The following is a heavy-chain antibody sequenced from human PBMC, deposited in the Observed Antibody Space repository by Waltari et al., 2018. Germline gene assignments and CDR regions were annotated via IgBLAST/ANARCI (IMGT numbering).Heavy chain of an antibody. D-gene: IGHD2-15*01. CDR1: GGSFSGYY. CDR3: AREVVVAATLAYYYYGMDV. V-gene: IGHV4-34*01. J-gene: IGHJ6*02. CDR2: INHSGRT. Sequence: QVQLQQWGAGLLKPSETLSLTCAVYGGSFSGYYWSWIRQPPGKGLEWIGEINHSGRTNNNPSLKSRVTISVDTSKNQFSRKLSSVTAADTAVYYCAREVVVAATLAYYYYGMDVWGQGTTVTVSS.